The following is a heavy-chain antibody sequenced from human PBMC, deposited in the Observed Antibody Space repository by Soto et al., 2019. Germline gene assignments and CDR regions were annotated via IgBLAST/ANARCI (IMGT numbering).Heavy chain of an antibody. D-gene: IGHD6-13*01. CDR1: GGTFSSYA. Sequence: SVKVSCKASGGTFSSYAISWVRQAPGQGLEWMGGIIPIFGTANYAQKFQGRVTISRDNAKHTLYLQMNSLRGEDTAVYYCARPAGSSSWHWLDSWGQGTLVTVSS. J-gene: IGHJ5*01. CDR2: IIPIFGTA. V-gene: IGHV1-69*05. CDR3: ARPAGSSSWHWLDS.